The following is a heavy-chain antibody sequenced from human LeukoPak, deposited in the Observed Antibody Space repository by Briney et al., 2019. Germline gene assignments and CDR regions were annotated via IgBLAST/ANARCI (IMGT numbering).Heavy chain of an antibody. CDR3: ARDGYGDRGSAY. Sequence: ASVKVSCKASGYTFTGYYVHWVRQAPGQGLEWMGIINPSGGSTSYAQKFQGRVTMTRDMSTSTVYMELSSLRSEDTAVYYCARDGYGDRGSAYWGQGTLVTVSS. J-gene: IGHJ4*02. V-gene: IGHV1-46*01. CDR1: GYTFTGYY. CDR2: INPSGGST. D-gene: IGHD4-17*01.